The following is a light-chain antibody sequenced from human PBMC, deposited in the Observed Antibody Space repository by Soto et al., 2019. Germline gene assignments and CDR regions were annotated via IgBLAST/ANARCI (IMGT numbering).Light chain of an antibody. J-gene: IGLJ2*01. CDR3: LLSYNGVRV. V-gene: IGLV7-46*01. CDR2: DTK. CDR1: TGAVTSGLY. Sequence: QTVVTQERSLTVSPGGTVTLTCGSSTGAVTSGLYPYWFQQKPGQAPRTLIYDTKNKHSCTPARFSGSLLGDKAALTLSGAQPEDEAEYYCLLSYNGVRVFGGGTKLTVL.